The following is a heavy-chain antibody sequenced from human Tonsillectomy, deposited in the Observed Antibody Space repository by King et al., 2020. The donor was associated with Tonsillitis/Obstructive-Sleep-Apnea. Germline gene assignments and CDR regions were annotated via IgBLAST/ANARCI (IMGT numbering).Heavy chain of an antibody. Sequence: VQLVQSGAEVKKPGESLKISCKGSGYSFTSYWIGWVRQMPGKGLEWMGIIYPGDSDTRYTPSFQGQVTISADKSISTAYLPWSSLKASDTAMYSCARRWKIFGKAVWFDPWGQGPLVTASS. CDR3: ARRWKIFGKAVWFDP. J-gene: IGHJ5*02. CDR2: IYPGDSDT. D-gene: IGHD3-3*01. V-gene: IGHV5-51*01. CDR1: GYSFTSYW.